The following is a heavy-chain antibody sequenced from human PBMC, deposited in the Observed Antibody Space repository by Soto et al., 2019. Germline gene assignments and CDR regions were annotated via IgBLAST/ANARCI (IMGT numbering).Heavy chain of an antibody. CDR1: GFTFSDYY. J-gene: IGHJ6*03. CDR3: ARKRQAASKPWGGYYYYYYMDV. D-gene: IGHD6-25*01. V-gene: IGHV3-11*01. CDR2: ISSSGSTI. Sequence: GGSLRLSCAASGFTFSDYYMSWIRQAPGKGLEWVSYISSSGSTIYYADSVKGRFTISRDNAKNSLYLQMNSLRAEDTAVYYCARKRQAASKPWGGYYYYYYMDVWGKGTTVTVSS.